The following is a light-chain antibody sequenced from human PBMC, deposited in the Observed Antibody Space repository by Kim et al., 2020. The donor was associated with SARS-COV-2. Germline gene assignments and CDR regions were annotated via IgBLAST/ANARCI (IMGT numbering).Light chain of an antibody. J-gene: IGLJ3*02. CDR2: ENT. V-gene: IGLV6-57*04. CDR3: QCYDMYDNTVQV. Sequence: NFMLTQPLSVSASPGKTVTISCTRDSGDFASTYVQWYQQRPGSAPVTIIFENTRRPSGVSDRFSGSLDRSSKYASLTISGLRTEDEADYYCQCYDMYDNTVQVFGGGTQLTVL. CDR1: SGDFASTY.